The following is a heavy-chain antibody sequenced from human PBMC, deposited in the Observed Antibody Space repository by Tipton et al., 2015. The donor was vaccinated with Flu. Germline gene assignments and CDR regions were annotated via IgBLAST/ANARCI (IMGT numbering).Heavy chain of an antibody. J-gene: IGHJ4*02. CDR1: GGSISSGSYY. CDR3: ARERDVLLWFGELGYFDY. Sequence: LRLSCTVSGGSISSGSYYWSWIRQPAGKGLEWIGRIYTSGSTDYNPSLKSRVTISVDTSKNQFSLKLSSVTAADTAVYYCARERDVLLWFGELGYFDYWGQGTLVTVSS. V-gene: IGHV4-61*02. CDR2: IYTSGST. D-gene: IGHD3-10*01.